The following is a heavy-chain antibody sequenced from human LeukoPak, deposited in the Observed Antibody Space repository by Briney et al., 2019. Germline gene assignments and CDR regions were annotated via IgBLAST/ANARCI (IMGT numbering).Heavy chain of an antibody. V-gene: IGHV3-74*01. CDR3: ARSGVWSKGPDY. CDR2: IYSDGNST. CDR1: GFTFSTYW. D-gene: IGHD1-26*01. Sequence: PGGSLRLSCAASGFTFSTYWMHWVRQAPGKGLVWASRIYSDGNSTTYADSVMGRFTISRDNAKNTLYLQMNSLRAEDTAVYYRARSGVWSKGPDYWGQGALVTVSS. J-gene: IGHJ4*02.